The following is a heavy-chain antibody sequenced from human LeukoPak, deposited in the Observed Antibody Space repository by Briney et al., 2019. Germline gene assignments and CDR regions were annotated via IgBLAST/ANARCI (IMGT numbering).Heavy chain of an antibody. D-gene: IGHD1-1*01. CDR3: ARGSWNHLDY. CDR2: IYYSGST. Sequence: SETLSLTCTVSGGSISSYYWSWIRQPPGKGPEWIGYIYYSGSTYYNPSLKSRVTISVDTSKNQISLKLSSVTAADTAVYYCARGSWNHLDYWGQGTLVTVSS. CDR1: GGSISSYY. J-gene: IGHJ4*02. V-gene: IGHV4-59*12.